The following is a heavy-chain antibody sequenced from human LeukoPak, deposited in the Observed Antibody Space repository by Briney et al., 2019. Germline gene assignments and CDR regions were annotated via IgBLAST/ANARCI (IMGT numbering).Heavy chain of an antibody. Sequence: AASVKVSCKASGYTFTSYGISWVRQAPGQGLEGMGWISDYNGNTNYAQKLQGRVTMTTDTSTSTAYMEVRSLRSDDTAVYYCARDLAYCSGGSCYQLDPWGQGTLVTVSS. CDR2: ISDYNGNT. CDR3: ARDLAYCSGGSCYQLDP. CDR1: GYTFTSYG. J-gene: IGHJ5*02. D-gene: IGHD2-15*01. V-gene: IGHV1-18*01.